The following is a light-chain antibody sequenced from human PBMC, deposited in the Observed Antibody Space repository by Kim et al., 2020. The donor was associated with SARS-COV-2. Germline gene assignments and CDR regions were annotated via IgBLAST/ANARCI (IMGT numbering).Light chain of an antibody. J-gene: IGKJ4*01. Sequence: AIQMTQSPSSLSASVGDRVTITCRASQGIRNDLGWYQQRPGKAPRLLIYAASSLQEGVPSRFRGSGSGTDFTLTISSLQPEDSATYYCLQDANYPRTFGGGTKVEIK. CDR1: QGIRND. V-gene: IGKV1-6*01. CDR3: LQDANYPRT. CDR2: AAS.